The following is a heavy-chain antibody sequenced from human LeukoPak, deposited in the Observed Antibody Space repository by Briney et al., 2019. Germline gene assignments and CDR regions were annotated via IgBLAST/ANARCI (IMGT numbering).Heavy chain of an antibody. CDR3: ASSLRYYYGSGSYVPGTFDY. D-gene: IGHD3-10*01. J-gene: IGHJ4*02. V-gene: IGHV4-39*07. CDR2: IYYSGST. CDR1: GGSMRISTYY. Sequence: PSETLSLTCSVSGGSMRISTYYWGWIRQPPGKGLEWIGNIYYSGSTYYNPALKRRVPISVDTSKNQFSLKLSSVTAADTAVYYCASSLRYYYGSGSYVPGTFDYWGQGTLVTVSS.